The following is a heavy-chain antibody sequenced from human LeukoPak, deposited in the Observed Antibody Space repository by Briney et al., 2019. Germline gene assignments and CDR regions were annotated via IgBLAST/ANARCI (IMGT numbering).Heavy chain of an antibody. CDR2: INHSGST. V-gene: IGHV4-34*01. Sequence: PSETLSLTCAVYGGSFSGYYWSWIRQPPGKGLEWIGEINHSGSTNYNPSLKSRVTISVDTSKNQFSLKLSSVTAADTAVYYCARGDLIVDRLGFDYWGQGTLVTVSS. J-gene: IGHJ4*02. D-gene: IGHD3-22*01. CDR3: ARGDLIVDRLGFDY. CDR1: GGSFSGYY.